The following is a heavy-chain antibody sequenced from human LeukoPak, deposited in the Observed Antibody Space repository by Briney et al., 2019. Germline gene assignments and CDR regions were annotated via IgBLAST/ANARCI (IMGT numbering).Heavy chain of an antibody. CDR1: GGSFSGYY. CDR3: ASSVYSSGFH. V-gene: IGHV4-34*01. J-gene: IGHJ4*02. Sequence: SETLSLTCAVYGGSFSGYYWSWIRQPPGKGLEWIGENNHSGSTNYNPSLKSRVTISVDTSKNQFSLKLSSVTAADTAVYYCASSVYSSGFHWGQGTLVTVSS. CDR2: NNHSGST. D-gene: IGHD6-19*01.